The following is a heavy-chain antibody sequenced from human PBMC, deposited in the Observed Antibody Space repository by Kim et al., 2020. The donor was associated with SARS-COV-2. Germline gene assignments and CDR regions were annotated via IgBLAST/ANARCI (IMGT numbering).Heavy chain of an antibody. V-gene: IGHV1-3*01. D-gene: IGHD6-13*01. CDR3: ARALAAGTGC. CDR2: FTAAIGHA. Sequence: ASVKVSCKASGYTFSTYDIHWVRQAPGQGLEWMGVFTAAIGHAEYSRKFQGRVTITRDTSTNTAYVEMSSLRYEDTAVYYCARALAAGTGCWGQGTLVTVSS. J-gene: IGHJ4*02. CDR1: GYTFSTYD.